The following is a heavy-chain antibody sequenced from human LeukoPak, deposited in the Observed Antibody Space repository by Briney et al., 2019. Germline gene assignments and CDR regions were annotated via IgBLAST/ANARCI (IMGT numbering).Heavy chain of an antibody. CDR2: INHSGST. CDR1: GGSFSGYY. V-gene: IGHV4-34*01. CDR3: ARGGPIMVRGVTGLDP. D-gene: IGHD3-10*01. Sequence: SETLSLTCAVYGGSFSGYYWSWIRQPPGKGLEWIGEINHSGSTNYNPSLKSRVTISVDTSRNQFSLKLSSVTAADTAVYYCARGGPIMVRGVTGLDPWGQGTLVTVSS. J-gene: IGHJ5*02.